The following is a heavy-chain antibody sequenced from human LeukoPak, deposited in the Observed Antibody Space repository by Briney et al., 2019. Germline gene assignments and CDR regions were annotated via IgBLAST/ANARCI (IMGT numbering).Heavy chain of an antibody. Sequence: ASVKVSCKASGYTFTGYYMHWVRQAPGQGLEWMGWINPNSGGTNYAQKFQGRVTMTRDTSISTAYMELSRLRSDDTAVYYCARGRRYYDSSGYDDAFDIWGQGTMVTVSS. CDR2: INPNSGGT. V-gene: IGHV1-2*02. CDR3: ARGRRYYDSSGYDDAFDI. D-gene: IGHD3-22*01. CDR1: GYTFTGYY. J-gene: IGHJ3*02.